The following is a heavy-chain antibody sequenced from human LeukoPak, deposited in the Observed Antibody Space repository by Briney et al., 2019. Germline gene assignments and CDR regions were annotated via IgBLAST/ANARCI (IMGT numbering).Heavy chain of an antibody. D-gene: IGHD6-19*01. Sequence: ASVKVSCKASGYTFTSYGISWVRQAPGQGLEWMGWISAYNGNTNYAQKLQGRVTMTTDTSTSTAYMELRSLRSDDTAVYYCARSRGFSSGWYDWMSDYWGQGTLVTVSS. V-gene: IGHV1-18*01. CDR2: ISAYNGNT. CDR1: GYTFTSYG. CDR3: ARSRGFSSGWYDWMSDY. J-gene: IGHJ4*02.